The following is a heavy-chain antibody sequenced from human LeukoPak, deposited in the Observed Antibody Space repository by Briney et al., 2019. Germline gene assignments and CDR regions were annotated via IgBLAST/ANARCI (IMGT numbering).Heavy chain of an antibody. J-gene: IGHJ2*01. Sequence: GGSLRLSCTASGFTFSSYWIHWVRQAPGKGLVWVSRIDSDGSATNYADSVRGRFTISRDNAKNKLYLQMNSLRVEDTAMYYCARGVWGSRNFDLWGRGTLVTVSS. D-gene: IGHD3-16*01. CDR2: IDSDGSAT. V-gene: IGHV3-74*01. CDR3: ARGVWGSRNFDL. CDR1: GFTFSSYW.